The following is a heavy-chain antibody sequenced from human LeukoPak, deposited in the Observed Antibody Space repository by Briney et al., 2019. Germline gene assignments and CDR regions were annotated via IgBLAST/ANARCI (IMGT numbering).Heavy chain of an antibody. CDR3: ARLTRRSGNYFDY. CDR1: GDSVSSSNYY. Sequence: NASETLSLTCAVSGDSVSSSNYYWSWIRQPPGKGLEWIGYIYYGGNTNYNPSLQSRVTISVDTSKGQFSLKLSSVTAADTAVYYCARLTRRSGNYFDYWGQGTLVTVSS. V-gene: IGHV4-61*01. CDR2: IYYGGNT. D-gene: IGHD1-1*01. J-gene: IGHJ4*02.